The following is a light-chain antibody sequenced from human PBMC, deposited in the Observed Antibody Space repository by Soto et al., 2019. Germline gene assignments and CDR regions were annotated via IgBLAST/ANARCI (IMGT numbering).Light chain of an antibody. Sequence: QSVLTQPASVSGSPGQSITISCTGTSSDVGGYNYVSWYQQHPGKAPKFLIYEVSNRPSGVSSRFSGSKSGNTASLTISGLQAEDEADYYCSSYTSNVTYVFGTGTKLTV. V-gene: IGLV2-14*01. CDR2: EVS. CDR1: SSDVGGYNY. CDR3: SSYTSNVTYV. J-gene: IGLJ1*01.